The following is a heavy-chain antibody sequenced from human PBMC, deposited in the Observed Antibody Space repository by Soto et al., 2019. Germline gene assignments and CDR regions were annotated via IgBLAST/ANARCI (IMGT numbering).Heavy chain of an antibody. CDR3: ARGGKSYSSPLGWLDP. J-gene: IGHJ5*02. D-gene: IGHD6-13*01. CDR2: INHSGST. V-gene: IGHV4-34*01. Sequence: SETLSLTCAVYGGSFSGYYWSWIRQPPGKGLEWIGEINHSGSTNYNPSLKSRVTISVDTSKNQFSLKLSSVTAADTAVYYCARGGKSYSSPLGWLDPWGQGTLVTVSS. CDR1: GGSFSGYY.